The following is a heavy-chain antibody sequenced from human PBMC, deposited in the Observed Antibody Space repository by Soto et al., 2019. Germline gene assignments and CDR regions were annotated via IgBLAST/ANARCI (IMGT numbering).Heavy chain of an antibody. CDR2: INAGNGNT. CDR3: ARWGGDGNFDY. D-gene: IGHD3-16*01. CDR1: GYTFTSNA. J-gene: IGHJ4*02. V-gene: IGHV1-3*01. Sequence: ASVKDSCKASGYTFTSNARHWVRQAPGQRLEWMGWINAGNGNTKYSQKFQGKVTITTDTSASTAYMEWSSLKSEDTAVYYCARWGGDGNFDYWGQGTLVTVSS.